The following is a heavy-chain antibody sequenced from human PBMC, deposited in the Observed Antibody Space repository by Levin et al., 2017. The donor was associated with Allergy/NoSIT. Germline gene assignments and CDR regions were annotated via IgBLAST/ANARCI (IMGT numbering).Heavy chain of an antibody. CDR3: ARSLLGSSGWYRFDY. CDR2: IYYSGST. D-gene: IGHD6-19*01. J-gene: IGHJ4*02. V-gene: IGHV4-59*01. CDR1: GGSISSYY. Sequence: SETLSLTCTVSGGSISSYYWSWIRQPPGKGLEWIGYIYYSGSTNYNPSLKSRVTISVDTSKNQFSLKLSSVTAADTAVYYCARSLLGSSGWYRFDYWGQGTLVTVSS.